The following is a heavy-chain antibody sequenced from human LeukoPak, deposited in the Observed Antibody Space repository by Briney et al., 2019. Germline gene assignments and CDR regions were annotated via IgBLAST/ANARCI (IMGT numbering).Heavy chain of an antibody. CDR3: SRGDRRDY. J-gene: IGHJ4*02. CDR2: ISWNSGSI. V-gene: IGHV3-9*01. CDR1: GFTFDDYA. Sequence: GWSLRLSCAASGFTFDDYAMHWVRPAPGRDLEWVSGISWNSGSIGYADSVKGRFIISRDNAKDSLYLQMNSLRVEDTAVYYCSRGDRRDYWGQGTLVTVSS.